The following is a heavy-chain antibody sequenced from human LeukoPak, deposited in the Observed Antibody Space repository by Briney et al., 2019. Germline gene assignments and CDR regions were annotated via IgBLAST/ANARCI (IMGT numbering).Heavy chain of an antibody. CDR2: IYYSGST. J-gene: IGHJ4*02. V-gene: IGHV4-59*01. CDR1: GGSISSYY. CDR3: ARVITFGGVIAFDY. D-gene: IGHD3-16*02. Sequence: SETLSLTCTVSGGSISSYYWSWIRQPAGKGLEWIGYIYYSGSTNYNPSLKSRVTISVDTSKNQFSLKLSSVTAADTAVYYCARVITFGGVIAFDYWGQGTLVTVSS.